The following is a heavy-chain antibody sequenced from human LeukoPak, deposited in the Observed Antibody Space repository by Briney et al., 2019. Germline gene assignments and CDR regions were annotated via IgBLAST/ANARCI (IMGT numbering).Heavy chain of an antibody. D-gene: IGHD1-7*01. CDR1: GFMFSSYG. Sequence: QPGRSLGLSCAASGFMFSSYGMHWVRQAPGKGLEWVAAISYDGTNKYYAGSVKGRFTVSRDNSKSTLYVQMNSLRPEDTAVYYCAKDVRVLIKWKYIQYFDYWGQGTLVTVSS. CDR3: AKDVRVLIKWKYIQYFDY. V-gene: IGHV3-30*18. J-gene: IGHJ4*02. CDR2: ISYDGTNK.